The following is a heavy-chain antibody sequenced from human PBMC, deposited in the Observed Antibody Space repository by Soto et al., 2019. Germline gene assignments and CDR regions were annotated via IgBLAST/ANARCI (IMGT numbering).Heavy chain of an antibody. CDR1: GGTFSSYA. J-gene: IGHJ4*02. CDR2: IIPIFGTA. CDR3: ASYCSSTSCYNYFDY. Sequence: QVQLVQSGAEVKKPGSSVKVSCKASGGTFSSYAISWVRQAPGQGLEWMGGIIPIFGTANYAQKFQGRVTITAYKSTSTAYMELSSLRSEDTAVYYCASYCSSTSCYNYFDYWGQGTLVTVSS. V-gene: IGHV1-69*06. D-gene: IGHD2-2*02.